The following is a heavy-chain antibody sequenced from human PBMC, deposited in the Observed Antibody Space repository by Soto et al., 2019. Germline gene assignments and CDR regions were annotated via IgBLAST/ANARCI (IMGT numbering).Heavy chain of an antibody. CDR3: ERDRGKKQLVYGMDV. CDR1: GGSISSYY. Sequence: SETLSLTCTVSGGSISSYYWSWSRQPPGKGLEWIGYIYYSGITNYNPSLKSRVTISVDTSKNQFSLKLSSVTAADTAVYYCERDRGKKQLVYGMDVWGQGTTVTVSS. CDR2: IYYSGIT. J-gene: IGHJ6*02. V-gene: IGHV4-59*01. D-gene: IGHD6-13*01.